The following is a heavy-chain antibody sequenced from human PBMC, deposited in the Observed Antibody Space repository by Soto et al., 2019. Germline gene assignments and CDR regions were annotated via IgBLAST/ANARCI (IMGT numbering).Heavy chain of an antibody. CDR3: ARGVKYGAYSRWFDP. D-gene: IGHD4-17*01. Sequence: QVPLVQSGAEVRKPGASVKVSCKASGYTFTSYDINWVRQATGQGLEYLGWMSPNSGNTGYVQKFQGRVTMTWDTSITTAYMELRSRLSEETAVYFCARGVKYGAYSRWFDPWGQGTLVTVSS. CDR2: MSPNSGNT. V-gene: IGHV1-8*01. J-gene: IGHJ5*02. CDR1: GYTFTSYD.